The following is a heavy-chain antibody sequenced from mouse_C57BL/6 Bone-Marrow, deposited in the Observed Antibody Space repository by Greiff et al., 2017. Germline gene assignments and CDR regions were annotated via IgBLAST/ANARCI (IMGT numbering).Heavy chain of an antibody. V-gene: IGHV5-4*01. CDR2: ISDGGSYT. CDR3: ARLDYYAMDY. CDR1: GFTFSSYA. Sequence: EVQVVESGGGLVKPGGSLKLSCAASGFTFSSYAMSWVRQTPEKRLEWVATISDGGSYTYYPDNVKGRFTISRDNAKNNLYLHMSHLKSEDTAMYYCARLDYYAMDYWGQGTSVTVSS. J-gene: IGHJ4*01.